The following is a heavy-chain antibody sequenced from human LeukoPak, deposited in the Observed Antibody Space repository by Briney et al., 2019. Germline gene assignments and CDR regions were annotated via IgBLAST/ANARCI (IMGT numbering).Heavy chain of an antibody. CDR2: IVVGSGNT. Sequence: ASVKVSCKASGFTFTSSAMQWVRQARGQRLEWIGWIVVGSGNTNYAQKFQERVTITSDMSTSTAYIELSSLKSEDTAVYYCAAGWVCSGGSCYYHFDDWGQGTLVTVSS. D-gene: IGHD2-15*01. V-gene: IGHV1-58*02. CDR1: GFTFTSSA. CDR3: AAGWVCSGGSCYYHFDD. J-gene: IGHJ4*02.